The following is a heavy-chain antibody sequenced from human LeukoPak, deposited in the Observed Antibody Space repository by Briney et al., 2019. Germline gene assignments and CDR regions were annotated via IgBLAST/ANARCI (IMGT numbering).Heavy chain of an antibody. V-gene: IGHV3-7*03. CDR3: VSTQTFDY. Sequence: PGGSLRLFCAAWGFTLRNYWMRGVREARGKGVEGVANIKQEGSEKNYVDYVKARFTISSDNAKTSMYLQMTTLRAEDTAVYHCVSTQTFDYWGQGTLVTVSS. CDR2: IKQEGSEK. J-gene: IGHJ4*02. CDR1: GFTLRNYW. D-gene: IGHD2-2*01.